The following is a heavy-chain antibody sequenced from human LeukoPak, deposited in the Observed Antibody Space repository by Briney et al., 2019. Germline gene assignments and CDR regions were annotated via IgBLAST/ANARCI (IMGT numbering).Heavy chain of an antibody. D-gene: IGHD2-2*01. CDR1: GFPFSSYD. J-gene: IGHJ4*02. Sequence: GGSLRLSCATSGFPFSSYDMNWVRQAPGKGLEWVSGISGSGGITYYPDSVKGRFTISRDNSKNTLYLQMDSLSAEDTAVYYCAKGGLYQQSDYWGQGTLVTVS. CDR2: ISGSGGIT. CDR3: AKGGLYQQSDY. V-gene: IGHV3-23*01.